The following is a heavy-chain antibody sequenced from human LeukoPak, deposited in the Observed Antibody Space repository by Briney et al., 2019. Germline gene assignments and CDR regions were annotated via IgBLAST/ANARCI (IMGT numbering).Heavy chain of an antibody. Sequence: GASVKVSCKASGYTFTSYYMHWVRQAPGQGLEWMGIINPSGGSTSYAQKFQGRVTMTRDMSTSTVYMELSSLRSEDTAVYYCARDRASSSWYGIWFDPWGQGTLVTVSS. CDR2: INPSGGST. J-gene: IGHJ5*02. V-gene: IGHV1-46*01. CDR1: GYTFTSYY. D-gene: IGHD6-13*01. CDR3: ARDRASSSWYGIWFDP.